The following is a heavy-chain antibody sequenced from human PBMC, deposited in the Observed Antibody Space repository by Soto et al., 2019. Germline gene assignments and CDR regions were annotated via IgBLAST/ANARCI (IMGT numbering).Heavy chain of an antibody. J-gene: IGHJ4*02. CDR3: VHAPPVTTGGDY. CDR1: GFSLSTTGVG. D-gene: IGHD4-17*01. CDR2: IYWDDDK. V-gene: IGHV2-5*02. Sequence: QITLKESGPTLVKPTQTLTLTCTFSGFSLSTTGVGVGWIRQPPGKALDWLALIYWDDDKRYSPSLKSRLTIXKXXSKNQVVLTMTNMDPIDTAPYYCVHAPPVTTGGDYWGQGTLVTVSS.